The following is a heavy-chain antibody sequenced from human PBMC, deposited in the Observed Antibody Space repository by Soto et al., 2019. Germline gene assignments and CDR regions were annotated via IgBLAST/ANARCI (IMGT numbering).Heavy chain of an antibody. V-gene: IGHV3-23*01. CDR1: GFTFSSYA. J-gene: IGHJ5*01. CDR2: VSGSGGST. Sequence: EVQLLESGGGLVQPGGSLRLSCAASGFTFSSYAMSWVRQAPGKGLEWVSAVSGSGGSTYYADSVKGLFTIARDNSKNSRDLQMNSLRAEDTVVHYGAKDRAAAGYEFHSWGQGTLVAVSS. D-gene: IGHD6-13*01. CDR3: AKDRAAAGYEFHS.